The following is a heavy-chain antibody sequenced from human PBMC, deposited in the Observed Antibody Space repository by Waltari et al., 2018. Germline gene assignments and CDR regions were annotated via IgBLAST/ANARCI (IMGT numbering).Heavy chain of an antibody. J-gene: IGHJ6*02. V-gene: IGHV4-59*01. CDR1: GGSISSYY. D-gene: IGHD5-12*01. CDR3: ARARSDIVATILGGRERYYYYYYGMDV. Sequence: GPGLVKPSGTLSLTCTVSGGSISSYYWSWIRQPPGKGLEWIGYIYYSGSTNYNPSLKSRVTISVDTSKNQFSLKLSSVTAADTAVYYCARARSDIVATILGGRERYYYYYYGMDVWGQGTTVTVSS. CDR2: IYYSGST.